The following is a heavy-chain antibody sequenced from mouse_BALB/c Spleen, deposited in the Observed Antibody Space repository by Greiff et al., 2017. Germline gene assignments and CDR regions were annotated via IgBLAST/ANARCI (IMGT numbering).Heavy chain of an antibody. CDR1: GFNIKDTY. CDR2: IDPANGNT. Sequence: EVQLQQSGAELVKPGASVKLSCTASGFNIKDTYMHWVKQRPEQGLEWIGRIDPANGNTKYDPKFQGKATITADTSSNTAYLQLSSLTSEDTAVYYCARGVRKGYYAMDYWGQGTSVTVSS. D-gene: IGHD2-14*01. CDR3: ARGVRKGYYAMDY. V-gene: IGHV14-3*02. J-gene: IGHJ4*01.